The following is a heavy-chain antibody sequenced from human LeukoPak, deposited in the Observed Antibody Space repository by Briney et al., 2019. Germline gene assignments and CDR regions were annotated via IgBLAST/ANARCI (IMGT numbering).Heavy chain of an antibody. CDR1: GFTFSGSA. J-gene: IGHJ4*02. CDR3: ARDPNHSSGWYYFDY. D-gene: IGHD6-13*01. CDR2: ISSSSSYI. V-gene: IGHV3-21*01. Sequence: PGGSLRLSCAASGFTFSGSAMHWVRQAPGKGLKWVSSISSSSSYIYYADSVKGRFTISRDNAKNSLYLQMNSLRAEDTAVYCCARDPNHSSGWYYFDYWGQGTLVTVSS.